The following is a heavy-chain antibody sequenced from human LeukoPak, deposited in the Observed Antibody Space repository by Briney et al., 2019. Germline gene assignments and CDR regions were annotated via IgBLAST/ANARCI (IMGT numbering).Heavy chain of an antibody. V-gene: IGHV4-4*07. CDR1: GGSISSYY. CDR3: ARGMYYYDSSGYRFDY. D-gene: IGHD3-22*01. Sequence: SETLSLTCTVSGGSISSYYWSWIRQPAGKGLEWIGRIYTSGSTNYNPSLKSRVTMSVDTSKNQFSLKLSSVTAADTAVYYCARGMYYYDSSGYRFDYWGQGTLVTVSS. CDR2: IYTSGST. J-gene: IGHJ4*02.